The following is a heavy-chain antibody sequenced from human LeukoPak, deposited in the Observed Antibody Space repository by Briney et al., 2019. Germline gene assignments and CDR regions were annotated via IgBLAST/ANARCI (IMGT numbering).Heavy chain of an antibody. J-gene: IGHJ3*02. D-gene: IGHD2-2*01. Sequence: SVKVSCKASGGTFSSYAISWVRQAPGQGLEWMGGIIPIFGTANYAQKFQGRVTITTDESTSTAYMELSSLRSEDTAAYYCARAGYCSSTSCHHDAFDIWDQGTMVTVSS. CDR1: GGTFSSYA. CDR2: IIPIFGTA. CDR3: ARAGYCSSTSCHHDAFDI. V-gene: IGHV1-69*05.